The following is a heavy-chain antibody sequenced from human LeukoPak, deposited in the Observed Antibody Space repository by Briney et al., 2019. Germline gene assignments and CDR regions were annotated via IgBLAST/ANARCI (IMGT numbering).Heavy chain of an antibody. CDR1: NGSLNNYY. CDR2: VYYSGST. CDR3: AREIQSRGACYFDY. D-gene: IGHD3-10*01. J-gene: IGHJ4*03. Sequence: SETLSLTCTVSNGSLNNYYGAWIRQPPGKELEWIIYVYYSGSTNYNPSLKSRVTISVDTSTNEFSLQLTSVTAADTAVYFCAREIQSRGACYFDYWGQGKLVTVSS. V-gene: IGHV4-59*01.